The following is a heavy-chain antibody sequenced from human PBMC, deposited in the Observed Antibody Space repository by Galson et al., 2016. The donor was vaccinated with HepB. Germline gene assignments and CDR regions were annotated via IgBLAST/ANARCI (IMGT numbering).Heavy chain of an antibody. CDR3: ARRGNYIPVDAFDL. CDR2: IYKNGDT. V-gene: IGHV4-39*02. CDR1: GGSISSGGHY. Sequence: SETLSLTCTVSGGSISSGGHYWSWLRQSPGKGLEWIGSIYKNGDTYYNPSLESRVTISIDTSKSHFSLKLNSVTPTDTAVYYCARRGNYIPVDAFDLWGQGTMVTVSS. D-gene: IGHD1-7*01. J-gene: IGHJ3*01.